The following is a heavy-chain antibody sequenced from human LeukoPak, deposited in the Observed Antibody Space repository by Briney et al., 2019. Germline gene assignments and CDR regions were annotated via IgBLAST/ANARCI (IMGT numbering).Heavy chain of an antibody. V-gene: IGHV4-59*01. CDR1: DGSFSGYY. CDR3: ARTTEAHSWRTRYYDYYMDV. CDR2: FYYSGST. J-gene: IGHJ6*03. Sequence: SETLYLTFAVYDGSFSGYYWSWFRKPPGKGLKWIGYFYYSGSTNYNPSLKSRVTISVDTSKNQFSLKLSSVTAADTAVYYCARTTEAHSWRTRYYDYYMDVWGKGTTVTVSS. D-gene: IGHD6-13*01.